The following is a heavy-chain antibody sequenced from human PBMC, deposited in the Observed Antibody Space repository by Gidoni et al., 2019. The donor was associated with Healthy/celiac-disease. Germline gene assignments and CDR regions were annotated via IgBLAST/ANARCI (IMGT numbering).Heavy chain of an antibody. V-gene: IGHV3-7*05. D-gene: IGHD1-26*01. CDR2: IKQDGSEK. CDR3: ARDHGGATTFDY. Sequence: EVQLVESGGGLVQPGGSLRLSCAASGFTFSSDWMSWVRQAPGKGLEWVANIKQDGSEKYYVDSVKCRFTISRDNAKNSLYLQMNSLRAEDTAVYYCARDHGGATTFDYWGQGTLVTVSS. J-gene: IGHJ4*02. CDR1: GFTFSSDW.